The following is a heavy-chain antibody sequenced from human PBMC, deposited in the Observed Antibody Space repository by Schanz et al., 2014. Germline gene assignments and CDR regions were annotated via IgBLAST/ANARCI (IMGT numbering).Heavy chain of an antibody. J-gene: IGHJ3*02. CDR2: INSRSNFI. CDR3: ACAVATIRADSFDI. D-gene: IGHD5-12*01. CDR1: RIIFGTYS. Sequence: EVQLVESGGGLVKPGGSLRLSCTASRIIFGTYSMNWIRQTPKGLEWVSSINSRSNFIYYADSVKGRFTISRDNAKNSLYLQMNSLRADDTAVYYCACAVATIRADSFDIWGQGTMVAVSS. V-gene: IGHV3-21*01.